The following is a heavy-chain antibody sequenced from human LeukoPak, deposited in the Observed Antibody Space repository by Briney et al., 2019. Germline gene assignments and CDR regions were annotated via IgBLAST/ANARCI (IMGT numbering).Heavy chain of an antibody. CDR2: INHSGST. D-gene: IGHD2-15*01. V-gene: IGHV4-34*01. CDR3: ARRASPRCYSL. CDR1: GGSFSGYY. J-gene: IGHJ4*02. Sequence: PSETLSLTCAVYGGSFSGYYWSWIRQPPGKGLEWIGEINHSGSTNYNPSLKSRVTISVDTSKNQFSLKVRSVTAADTAVFYCARRASPRCYSLWGQGTLVTVSS.